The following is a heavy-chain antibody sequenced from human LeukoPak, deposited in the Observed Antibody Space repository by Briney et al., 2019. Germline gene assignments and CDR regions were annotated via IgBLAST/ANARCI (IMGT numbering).Heavy chain of an antibody. D-gene: IGHD6-13*01. V-gene: IGHV4-59*08. CDR1: GGSISSYY. CDR2: IYYSGST. J-gene: IGHJ4*02. Sequence: SETLSLTCTVSGGSISSYYWSWIRQPPGKGLEWIGYIYYSGSTNYNPSLKSRVTISVDTSKNQFSLKLSSVTAADTAVYYCARSSSWYEPFDYWGQGTLVTVSS. CDR3: ARSSSWYEPFDY.